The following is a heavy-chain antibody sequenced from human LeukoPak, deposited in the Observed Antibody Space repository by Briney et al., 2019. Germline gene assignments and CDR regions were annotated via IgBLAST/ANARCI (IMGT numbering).Heavy chain of an antibody. J-gene: IGHJ5*02. CDR2: VIPVLGKA. D-gene: IGHD2-2*01. CDR3: ARGNGWVCSSTSCYNWFDP. CDR1: GGTFFNYG. V-gene: IGHV1-69*13. Sequence: ASVKVSCKASGGTFFNYGVTWVRQAPGQGLEWMGGVIPVLGKAHYAQSLQGRVTITADESTSTAYVELNSLKSEDTAVYYCARGNGWVCSSTSCYNWFDPWGQGTLVTVSS.